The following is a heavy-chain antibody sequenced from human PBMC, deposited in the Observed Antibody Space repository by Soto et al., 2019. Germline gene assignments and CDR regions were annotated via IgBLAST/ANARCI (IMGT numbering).Heavy chain of an antibody. CDR3: ARHNQLLPFDP. D-gene: IGHD2-2*01. J-gene: IGHJ5*02. CDR2: NDPDESDT. V-gene: IGHV5-51*01. Sequence: GESQKISCAASGYTFSVYWIGWVRLTPRKDLDLMGNNDPDESDTSNNPSFDGRVTVSADKSNNTAYLQWSSLEASDTAMYYWARHNQLLPFDPWGQGTLVTVSS. CDR1: GYTFSVYW.